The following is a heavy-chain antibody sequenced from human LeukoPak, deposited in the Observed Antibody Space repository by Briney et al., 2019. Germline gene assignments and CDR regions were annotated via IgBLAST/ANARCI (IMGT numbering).Heavy chain of an antibody. J-gene: IGHJ4*02. CDR1: GFTFSNYA. D-gene: IGHD6-6*01. Sequence: GGSLRLSCAASGFTFSNYAMNWVRQAPGKGLEWVSTISGSGTSTYYAHSVKGRFAISRDNSKSTLSLQMSSLRAEDTAVYYWAKDIAAGRGYYFDYGGQGTLVTVSS. V-gene: IGHV3-23*01. CDR2: ISGSGTST. CDR3: AKDIAAGRGYYFDY.